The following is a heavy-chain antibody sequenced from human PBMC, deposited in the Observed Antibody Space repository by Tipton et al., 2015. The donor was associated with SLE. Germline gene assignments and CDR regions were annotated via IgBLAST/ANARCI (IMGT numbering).Heavy chain of an antibody. CDR2: IYYSGST. V-gene: IGHV4-31*03. J-gene: IGHJ4*02. D-gene: IGHD2-2*01. CDR1: GGSISSGGYY. CDR3: ASHSTHYCSSTSCYFDY. Sequence: TLSPTCTVSGGSISSGGYYWSWIRQHPGKGLEWIGYIYYSGSTYYNPSLKSRVTISVDTSKNQFSLKLSSVTAADTAVYYCASHSTHYCSSTSCYFDYWGQGTLVTVSS.